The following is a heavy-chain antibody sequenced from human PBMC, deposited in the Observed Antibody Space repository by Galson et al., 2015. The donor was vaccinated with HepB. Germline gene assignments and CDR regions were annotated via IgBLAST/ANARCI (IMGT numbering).Heavy chain of an antibody. D-gene: IGHD2-2*01. Sequence: SVKVSCKASGYTFTSYAMHWVRQAPGQRLEWMGWINAGNGNTKYSQKFQGRVTITRDSSASTAYMELSSLRSEDTAVYYCARERASGRYCSSTSCYGRGYYFDYWGQGTLVTVSS. J-gene: IGHJ4*02. CDR1: GYTFTSYA. CDR2: INAGNGNT. V-gene: IGHV1-3*01. CDR3: ARERASGRYCSSTSCYGRGYYFDY.